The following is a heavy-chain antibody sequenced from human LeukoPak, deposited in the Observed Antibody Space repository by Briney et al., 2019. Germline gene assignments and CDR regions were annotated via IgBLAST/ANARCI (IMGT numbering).Heavy chain of an antibody. CDR2: IYPADSGT. J-gene: IGHJ4*02. V-gene: IGHV5-51*01. Sequence: GESLKISCKGSGFSFTSNWIGWVRQMPGKGLEWMGIIYPADSGTRYSPSFQGQVTISADKSISTAYLQWSSLKASDTAMYFCARDIDSRFDYWGQGTLVTVSS. CDR3: ARDIDSRFDY. D-gene: IGHD3-22*01. CDR1: GFSFTSNW.